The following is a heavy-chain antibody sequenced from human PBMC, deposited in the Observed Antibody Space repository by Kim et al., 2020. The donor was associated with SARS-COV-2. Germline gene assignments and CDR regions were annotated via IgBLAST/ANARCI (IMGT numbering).Heavy chain of an antibody. J-gene: IGHJ4*02. CDR2: ST. V-gene: IGHV3-23*01. D-gene: IGHD1-26*01. CDR3: AKDLAGATVY. Sequence: STYYADSVKGRFTISRDNSKNTLYLQMNSLRAEDTAVYYCAKDLAGATVYWGQGTLVTVSS.